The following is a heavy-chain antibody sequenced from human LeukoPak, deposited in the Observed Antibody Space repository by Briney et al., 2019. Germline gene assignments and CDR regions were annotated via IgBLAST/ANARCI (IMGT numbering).Heavy chain of an antibody. Sequence: GGSLRLSCAASGFTFSSYALSWGRRAPGKGLGLVSAISGSGGSTYYADSVKARFTITRDNSKNTLYLQMNSLRAEDTAVYYCAKGPDIVATMNWFDPWGQGTLVTVSS. CDR2: ISGSGGST. V-gene: IGHV3-23*01. J-gene: IGHJ5*02. CDR1: GFTFSSYA. D-gene: IGHD5-12*01. CDR3: AKGPDIVATMNWFDP.